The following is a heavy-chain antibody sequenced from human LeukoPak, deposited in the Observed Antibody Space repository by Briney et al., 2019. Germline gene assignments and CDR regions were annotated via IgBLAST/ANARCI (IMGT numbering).Heavy chain of an antibody. CDR1: GGSISSGGYY. Sequence: SETLSLTCTVSGGSISSGGYYWSWIRQHPGTGLEWIGYIYYSGSTYYNPSLKSRVTISVDTSKNQFSLKLSSVTAADTAVYYCARRIVVVPAATDYFDYWGQGTLVTVSS. CDR2: IYYSGST. V-gene: IGHV4-31*03. D-gene: IGHD2-2*01. J-gene: IGHJ4*02. CDR3: ARRIVVVPAATDYFDY.